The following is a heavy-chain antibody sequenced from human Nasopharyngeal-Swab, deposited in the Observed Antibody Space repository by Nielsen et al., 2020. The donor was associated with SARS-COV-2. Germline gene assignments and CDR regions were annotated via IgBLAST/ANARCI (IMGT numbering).Heavy chain of an antibody. J-gene: IGHJ6*02. V-gene: IGHV2-5*02. CDR3: ARVDVSGFYYYGLDV. Sequence: WIRQSSGQALEWLAVIFWDDDKWYSPSLEGRLTITKDTTKNQVVLRMTNVDPVDTGTYYCARVDVSGFYYYGLDVWGQGTTVTVSS. D-gene: IGHD5-12*01. CDR2: IFWDDDK.